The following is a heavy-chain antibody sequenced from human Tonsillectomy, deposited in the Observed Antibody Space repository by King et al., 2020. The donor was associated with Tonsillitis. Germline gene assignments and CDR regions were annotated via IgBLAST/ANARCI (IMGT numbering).Heavy chain of an antibody. CDR3: ARLSAPGY. D-gene: IGHD1-26*01. CDR2: IYRSGST. CDR1: GYSISSGYY. V-gene: IGHV4-38-2*02. Sequence: QLQLQESGPGLVKPSETLSLTCTVSGYSISSGYYWGWIRQPPGKGLEGIGTIYRSGSTNYNPSLKCRVTISVDTSKNQFSLKLSYVTAADKAVYYCARLSAPGYWGQGTLVTVSS. J-gene: IGHJ4*02.